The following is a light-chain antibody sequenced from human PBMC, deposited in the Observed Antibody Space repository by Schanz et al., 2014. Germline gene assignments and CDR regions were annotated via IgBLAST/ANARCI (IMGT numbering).Light chain of an antibody. CDR1: QSVDSF. CDR2: DAS. V-gene: IGKV3-11*01. J-gene: IGKJ4*01. CDR3: QHRSSWPLT. Sequence: EIVLTQSPATLFLSPGERATLSCRASQSVDSFLAWYQQRRGQVPRLLIYDASNRATGIPARFTGSGSGTNFTLIITSLEPEDFAVYYCQHRSSWPLTFGGGTKVEIK.